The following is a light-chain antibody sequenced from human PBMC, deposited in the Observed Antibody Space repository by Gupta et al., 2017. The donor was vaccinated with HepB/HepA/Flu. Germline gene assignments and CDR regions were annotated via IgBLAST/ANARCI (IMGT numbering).Light chain of an antibody. CDR3: NSDTSSSNVV. CDR2: DVS. J-gene: IGLJ2*01. V-gene: IGLV2-14*03. CDR1: SRDVGGYNY. Sequence: SALTQPASVSGSPGPAITISCTGTSRDVGGYNYVSWYQQHPAKAPNLMVYDVSNRPAGVSSRFSASKSGNTASLTISGRAEEDEADYYCNSDTSSSNVVFGGGTKLTVL.